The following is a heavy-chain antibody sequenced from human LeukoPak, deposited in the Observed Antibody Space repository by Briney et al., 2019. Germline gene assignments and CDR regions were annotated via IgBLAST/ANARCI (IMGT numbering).Heavy chain of an antibody. D-gene: IGHD1-26*01. CDR3: ARDLAGWEDAFDI. CDR1: GFMFHDYA. J-gene: IGHJ3*02. V-gene: IGHV3-43*02. Sequence: PGGSLGLSCAAPGFMFHDYAIHWVRQAPGKGLEWVSLISGDGGSTFYADSVKGRFTISRDNAKNSLYLQMNSLRAEDTAVYYCARDLAGWEDAFDIWGQGTMVTVSS. CDR2: ISGDGGST.